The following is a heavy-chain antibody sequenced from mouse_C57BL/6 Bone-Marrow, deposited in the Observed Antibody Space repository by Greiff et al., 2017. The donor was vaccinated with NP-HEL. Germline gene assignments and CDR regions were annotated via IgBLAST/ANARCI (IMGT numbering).Heavy chain of an antibody. Sequence: QVQLKESGAELARPGASVKLSCKASGYTFTSYGISWVKQRTGQGLEWIGEIYPRSGNTYYNEKFKGKATLTADKSSSTAYMELRSLTSEDSAVYFCASDYYGSSTLYAMDYWGQGTSVTVSS. V-gene: IGHV1-81*01. CDR2: IYPRSGNT. J-gene: IGHJ4*01. CDR1: GYTFTSYG. CDR3: ASDYYGSSTLYAMDY. D-gene: IGHD1-1*01.